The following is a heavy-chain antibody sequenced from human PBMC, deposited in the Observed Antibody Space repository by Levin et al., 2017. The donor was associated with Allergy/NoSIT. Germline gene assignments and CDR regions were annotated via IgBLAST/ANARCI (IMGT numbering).Heavy chain of an antibody. CDR3: ARGWLDDAFDI. CDR1: GYTFTGYY. Sequence: GESLKISCKASGYTFTGYYMHWVRQAPGQGLEWMGWINPNSGGTNYAQKFQGRVTMTRDTSISTAYMELSRLRSDDTAVYYCARGWLDDAFDIWGQGTMVTVSS. V-gene: IGHV1-2*02. D-gene: IGHD3-9*01. CDR2: INPNSGGT. J-gene: IGHJ3*02.